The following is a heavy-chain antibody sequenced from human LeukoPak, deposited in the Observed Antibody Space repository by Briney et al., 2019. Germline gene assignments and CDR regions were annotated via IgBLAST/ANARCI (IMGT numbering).Heavy chain of an antibody. D-gene: IGHD3-22*01. V-gene: IGHV4-4*07. CDR1: GGSISSYY. CDR3: AREAYYYDSSGYYQVSDY. J-gene: IGHJ4*02. CDR2: IYTSGST. Sequence: SETLSLTCTVSGGSISSYYWSWIRQPAGKGLEWIGRIYTSGSTNYNPSLKSRVTMSVDTSKNQFSLKLSSVTAADTAVYYCAREAYYYDSSGYYQVSDYWGQGTLVTVSS.